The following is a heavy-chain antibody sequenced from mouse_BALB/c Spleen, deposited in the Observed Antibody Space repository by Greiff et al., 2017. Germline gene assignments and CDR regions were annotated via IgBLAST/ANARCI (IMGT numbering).Heavy chain of an antibody. V-gene: IGHV3-6*02. Sequence: VQLKESGPGLVKPSQSLSLTCSVTGYSITSGYYWNWIRQFPGNKLEWMGYISYDGSNNYNPSLKNRISITRDTSKNQFFLKLNSVTTEDTATYYCAIYYDYEGYAMDYWGQGTSVTVSS. CDR1: GYSITSGYY. D-gene: IGHD2-4*01. CDR2: ISYDGSN. J-gene: IGHJ4*01. CDR3: AIYYDYEGYAMDY.